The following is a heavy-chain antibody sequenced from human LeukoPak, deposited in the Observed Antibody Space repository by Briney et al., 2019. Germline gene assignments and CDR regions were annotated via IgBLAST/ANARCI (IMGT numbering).Heavy chain of an antibody. D-gene: IGHD6-19*01. CDR3: AKVPTLYSSFDY. CDR2: ISGSGGST. Sequence: GGFLRLSCAASGFTFSSYAMSWVRQAPGKGLEWVSAISGSGGSTYYADSVKGRFTISRDNSKNTLYLQMNSLRAEDTAVYYCAKVPTLYSSFDYWGQGTLVTVSS. J-gene: IGHJ4*02. CDR1: GFTFSSYA. V-gene: IGHV3-23*01.